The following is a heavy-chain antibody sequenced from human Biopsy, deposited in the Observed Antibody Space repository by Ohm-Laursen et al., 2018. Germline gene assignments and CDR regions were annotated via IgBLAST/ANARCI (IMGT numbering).Heavy chain of an antibody. Sequence: SVKVSCKASGYTFTSYDITWVRQAPGQGPEWIGWLNPVSGNSNFGQKFRGRVTVTSDTSISTAYMELSGLTSDDTATYYCGRAVRNQLLTDPWGQGTLVTVTS. CDR1: GYTFTSYD. J-gene: IGHJ5*02. V-gene: IGHV1-8*01. CDR3: GRAVRNQLLTDP. CDR2: LNPVSGNS. D-gene: IGHD1-7*01.